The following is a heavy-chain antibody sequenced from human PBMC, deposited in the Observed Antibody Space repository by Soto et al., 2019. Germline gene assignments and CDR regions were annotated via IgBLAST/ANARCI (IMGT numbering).Heavy chain of an antibody. D-gene: IGHD3-22*01. J-gene: IGHJ4*02. Sequence: SLRLSCAASGFTFSTYAMSLVRQAPGKGLEWVSAISDSGTTYYADSVKGRFTISRDNSKSTLWLQMNSLRVEDTAVYYCAKSGGGGYDSNNDNSGGLLMGPSWGQGTLVTFSS. V-gene: IGHV3-23*01. CDR2: ISDSGTT. CDR3: AKSGGGGYDSNNDNSGGLLMGPS. CDR1: GFTFSTYA.